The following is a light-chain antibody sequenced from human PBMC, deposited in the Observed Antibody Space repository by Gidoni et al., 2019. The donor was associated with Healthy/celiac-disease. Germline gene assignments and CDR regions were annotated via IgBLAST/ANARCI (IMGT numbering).Light chain of an antibody. Sequence: VMTHPPLSLLVTPGEPASISCRSSQSLLNTNGFNYLDWYLQKPEQTPQLLFYFGSNRASGVPDSFSVSGSGTDITLKISRVETEDVGVYNCMQTLQTPLTFGGGTKVEIK. CDR3: MQTLQTPLT. J-gene: IGKJ4*01. CDR2: FGS. V-gene: IGKV2-28*01. CDR1: QSLLNTNGFNY.